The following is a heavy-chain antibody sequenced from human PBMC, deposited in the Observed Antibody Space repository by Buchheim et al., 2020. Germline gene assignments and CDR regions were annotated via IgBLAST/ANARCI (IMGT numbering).Heavy chain of an antibody. CDR2: IYYTGST. D-gene: IGHD3-9*01. J-gene: IGHJ4*02. V-gene: IGHV4-31*03. Sequence: QVQLQESGPGLVKPSQTLSLTCTVSGGSISSGAYYWCWLRQHPGKGLEWIGYIYYTGSTDYNPSLKSRVSIAVDTSNNQFSLKLSSVTAADTAVYYCARVYDISNLYYFDYWGLGAL. CDR1: GGSISSGAYY. CDR3: ARVYDISNLYYFDY.